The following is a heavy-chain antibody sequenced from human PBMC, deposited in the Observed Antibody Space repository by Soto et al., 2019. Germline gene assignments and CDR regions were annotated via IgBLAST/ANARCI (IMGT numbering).Heavy chain of an antibody. Sequence: PSETLSLTCAVYGGSFSGYYWSWIRQPPGKGLEWIGEINHSGSTNYNPSLKSRVTISVDTSKNQFSLKLSSVTAADTAVYYCAKGYVWGSYRPSMDVWGHGTTVTVSS. CDR2: INHSGST. CDR1: GGSFSGYY. J-gene: IGHJ6*02. V-gene: IGHV4-34*01. D-gene: IGHD3-16*02. CDR3: AKGYVWGSYRPSMDV.